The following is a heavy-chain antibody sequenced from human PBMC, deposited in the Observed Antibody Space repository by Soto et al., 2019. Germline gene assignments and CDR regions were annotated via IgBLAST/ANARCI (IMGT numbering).Heavy chain of an antibody. CDR2: IYYSGST. CDR1: GGSISSSSYY. CDR3: ARHALDYYDSSGYFRLGAFDI. V-gene: IGHV4-39*01. Sequence: SETLSLTCTVSGGSISSSSYYWGWIRQPPGKGLEWIGSIYYSGSTYYNPSLKSRVTISVDTSKNQFSLKLSSVTAADTAVYYCARHALDYYDSSGYFRLGAFDIWGQGTMVTVS. D-gene: IGHD3-22*01. J-gene: IGHJ3*02.